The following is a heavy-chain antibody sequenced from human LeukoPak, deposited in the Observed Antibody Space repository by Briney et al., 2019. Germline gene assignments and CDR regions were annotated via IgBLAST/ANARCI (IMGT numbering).Heavy chain of an antibody. D-gene: IGHD3-3*01. CDR1: GFTFSSYG. Sequence: GGSLRLSCAASGFTFSSYGMHWVRQTPGKGLECVAFIRYDGGNQYYTDSVKGRFTISRGNSNNIVYLEMNSLRFEDTALYYCARDLRITFFGVVTATGGLDSWGRGTLVTVSS. J-gene: IGHJ5*01. V-gene: IGHV3-30*02. CDR3: ARDLRITFFGVVTATGGLDS. CDR2: IRYDGGNQ.